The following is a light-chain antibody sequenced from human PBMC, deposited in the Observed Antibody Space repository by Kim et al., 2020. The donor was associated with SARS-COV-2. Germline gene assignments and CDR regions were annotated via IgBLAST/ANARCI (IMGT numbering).Light chain of an antibody. Sequence: GQSVTISSSRSSSDFGTNTVNWYQHLPGTAPKLLIYSTDQRPSGVPDRFSGSKSGSSASLGISGLQSEDEADYYCAAWDDTLNGHVFGGGTQLTVL. J-gene: IGLJ3*02. V-gene: IGLV1-44*01. CDR1: SSDFGTNT. CDR3: AAWDDTLNGHV. CDR2: STD.